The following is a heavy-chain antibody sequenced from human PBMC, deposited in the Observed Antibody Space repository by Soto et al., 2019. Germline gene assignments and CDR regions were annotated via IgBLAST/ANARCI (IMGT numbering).Heavy chain of an antibody. CDR2: IYSGGST. J-gene: IGHJ4*02. CDR1: GFTVSSNY. V-gene: IGHV3-66*01. Sequence: PGGSLRLSCAASGFTVSSNYMSWVRQAPGKGLGWVSVIYSGGSTYYADSVKGRFTISRDNSKNTLYLQMNSLRAEDTAVYYCARASRNYYDSSGYLYYFDYWGQGTLVTVSS. CDR3: ARASRNYYDSSGYLYYFDY. D-gene: IGHD3-22*01.